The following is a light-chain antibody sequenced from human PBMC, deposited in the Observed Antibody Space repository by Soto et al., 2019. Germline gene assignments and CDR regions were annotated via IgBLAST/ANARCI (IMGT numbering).Light chain of an antibody. CDR1: QNTNRN. CDR2: RAS. V-gene: IGKV3-15*01. J-gene: IGKJ2*01. Sequence: EIVLTQSPATLSLSPGESASLSCRARQNTNRNLAWYQQRPGQAPRLLILRASTRASGIPARFSGSGSGTEFTLTVSGLESEDFVVYYCQQYEESPPFSFGQGTKVEIK. CDR3: QQYEESPPFS.